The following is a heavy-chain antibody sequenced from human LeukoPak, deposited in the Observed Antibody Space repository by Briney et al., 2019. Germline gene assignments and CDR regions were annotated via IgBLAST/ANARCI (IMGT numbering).Heavy chain of an antibody. V-gene: IGHV3-23*01. CDR1: GFTFSSYT. D-gene: IGHD2-2*01. CDR2: IGGSGGAT. Sequence: GGSLRLSCAASGFTFSSYTMTWVRQAPGKGLDWVSAIGGSGGATYDTDSVKGRFTISRDNSKNTLYLQMNSLGVEDTAVYYCAKRYEAYYAMDVWGQGTTVAASS. CDR3: AKRYEAYYAMDV. J-gene: IGHJ6*02.